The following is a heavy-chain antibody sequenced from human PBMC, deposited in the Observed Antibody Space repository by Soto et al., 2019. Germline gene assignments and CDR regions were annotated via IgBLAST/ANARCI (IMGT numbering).Heavy chain of an antibody. D-gene: IGHD6-13*01. J-gene: IGHJ4*02. CDR1: GDSIRSSY. Sequence: SETLSLTCTVSGDSIRSSYWSWVRQPPGKGLEWIGYVHYSGATNSNPSLKSRVTISAHTSKNQFSLKVVSVTPSDTAVYFCARDLSGGSSWYEFDSWGPGILVTVSS. CDR3: ARDLSGGSSWYEFDS. V-gene: IGHV4-59*01. CDR2: VHYSGAT.